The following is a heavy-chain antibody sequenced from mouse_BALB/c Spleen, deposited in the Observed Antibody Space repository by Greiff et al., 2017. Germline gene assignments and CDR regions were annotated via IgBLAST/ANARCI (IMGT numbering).Heavy chain of an antibody. CDR2: ISSGSSTI. CDR3: ARGDGSRAMDY. J-gene: IGHJ4*01. CDR1: GFTFSSFG. Sequence: EVQGVESGGGLVQPGGSRKLSCAASGFTFSSFGMHWVRQAPEKGLEWVAYISSGSSTIYYADTVKGRFTISRDNPKNTLFLQMTSLRSEDTAMYYCARGDGSRAMDYWGQGTSVTVSS. V-gene: IGHV5-17*02. D-gene: IGHD1-1*01.